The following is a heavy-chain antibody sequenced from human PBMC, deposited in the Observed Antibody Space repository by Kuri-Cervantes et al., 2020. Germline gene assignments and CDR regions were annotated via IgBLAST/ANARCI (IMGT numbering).Heavy chain of an antibody. Sequence: ASVKVSCKASGYIFTSYSMDWVRQAPGQGLKWMGWINTNTGTPTYAQGFRGRFVFSLDTSVTTAYLQLTGLEADDTAVYYCARTYLRGDIGSGHDSWGQGTLVTVSS. CDR3: ARTYLRGDIGSGHDS. D-gene: IGHD7-27*01. J-gene: IGHJ4*02. CDR2: INTNTGTP. CDR1: GYIFTSYS. V-gene: IGHV7-4-1*02.